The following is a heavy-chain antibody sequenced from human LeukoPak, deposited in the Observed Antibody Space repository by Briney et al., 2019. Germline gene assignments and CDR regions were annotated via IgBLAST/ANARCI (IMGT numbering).Heavy chain of an antibody. CDR3: ANGYYYGSGSYSEGDY. Sequence: GGSLRLSCAASGFTFSSYGMHWVRQAPGKGLEWVAFIRYDGSNKYYADSVKGRFTISRDNSKNTLYLQMNSLRAEDTAVYYCANGYYYGSGSYSEGDYWGQGTLVTVSS. V-gene: IGHV3-30*02. CDR2: IRYDGSNK. J-gene: IGHJ4*02. CDR1: GFTFSSYG. D-gene: IGHD3-10*01.